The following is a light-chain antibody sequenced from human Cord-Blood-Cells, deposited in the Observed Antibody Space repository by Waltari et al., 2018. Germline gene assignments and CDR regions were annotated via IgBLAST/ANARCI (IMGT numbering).Light chain of an antibody. CDR3: SAYTRSSPYV. CDR1: SSDVGGYNY. V-gene: IGLV2-14*01. J-gene: IGLJ1*01. CDR2: EVS. Sequence: QSALTQPASVSGSPGQSITISCTGTSSDVGGYNYVSWYQQHPGKAPKLMIYEVSNRPSGVSNRCSGSKSGNTASLTISGLRAEDEADYYCSAYTRSSPYVFGTGTKVTVL.